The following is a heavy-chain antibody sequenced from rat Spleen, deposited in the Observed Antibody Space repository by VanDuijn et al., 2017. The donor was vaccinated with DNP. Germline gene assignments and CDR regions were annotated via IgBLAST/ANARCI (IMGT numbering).Heavy chain of an antibody. V-gene: IGHV3-1*01. J-gene: IGHJ2*01. Sequence: EVQLQESGPGLVKPSQSLSLTCSVTVYSITSNYWGWIRKLPGNKMEWMGYISYSGSTSYNPSLKSRISITRDTSKNQFFLQLNSVTPEDTATDYCARFGPDLDYWGQGVMVTVSS. CDR1: VYSITSNY. CDR3: ARFGPDLDY. D-gene: IGHD3-1*01. CDR2: ISYSGST.